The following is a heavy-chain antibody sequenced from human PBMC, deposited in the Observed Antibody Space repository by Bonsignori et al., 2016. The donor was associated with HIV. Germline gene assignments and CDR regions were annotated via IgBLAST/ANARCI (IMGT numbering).Heavy chain of an antibody. V-gene: IGHV3-23*01. CDR1: GFTFSNFA. Sequence: EVQLLESGGGLVQPGGSLRLSCVASGFTFSNFALSWVRQAPVRGLEWVSVISGSGRSAYYADSVKGRFTISRDNSKNTLNLQMNSLRADDTAVYYCAKLRYTYGPHDSWGQGTLGHRLL. D-gene: IGHD3-9*01. CDR2: ISGSGRSA. CDR3: AKLRYTYGPHDS. J-gene: IGHJ4*02.